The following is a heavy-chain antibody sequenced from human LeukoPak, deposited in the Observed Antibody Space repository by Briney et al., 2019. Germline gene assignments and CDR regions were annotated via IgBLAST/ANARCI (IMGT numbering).Heavy chain of an antibody. Sequence: GGSLRLSCAASGFTFSSYGMHRVRQAPGKGLEWVAVISYDGSNKYYADSVKGRFTISRDNSKNTLYLQMNSLRAEDTAVYYCAKGTEEGLDYWGQGTLVTVSS. J-gene: IGHJ4*02. CDR2: ISYDGSNK. CDR3: AKGTEEGLDY. CDR1: GFTFSSYG. V-gene: IGHV3-30*18.